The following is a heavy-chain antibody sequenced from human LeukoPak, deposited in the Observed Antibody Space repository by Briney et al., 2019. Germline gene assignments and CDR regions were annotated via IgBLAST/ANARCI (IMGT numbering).Heavy chain of an antibody. CDR2: INPNSGGT. D-gene: IGHD6-13*01. V-gene: IGHV1-2*02. CDR3: AREIAAAGTTAYYYMDV. Sequence: ASVKVSCKASGYTFTGYYMHWVRQAPGQGLEWMGWINPNSGGTNYAQKFQGRVTMTRDTSISTAYMELSRLRSDDTAVYYCAREIAAAGTTAYYYMDVWGKGTTSPPP. CDR1: GYTFTGYY. J-gene: IGHJ6*03.